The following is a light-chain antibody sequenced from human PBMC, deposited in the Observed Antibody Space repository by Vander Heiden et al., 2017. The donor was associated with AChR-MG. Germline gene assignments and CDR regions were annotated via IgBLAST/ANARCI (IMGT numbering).Light chain of an antibody. J-gene: IGKJ2*03. V-gene: IGKV1-5*03. CDR3: QQYKSYPYS. CDR1: QSISNW. CDR2: KAS. Sequence: DIHMTQSPSTLSTSVGTRVTITCRASQSISNWLAWYQQKPGKAPKLLIYKASSLEAGVPSRFSGSGSGTECTLTISRLQPDDSATYYCQQYKSYPYSFGQGTKLEIK.